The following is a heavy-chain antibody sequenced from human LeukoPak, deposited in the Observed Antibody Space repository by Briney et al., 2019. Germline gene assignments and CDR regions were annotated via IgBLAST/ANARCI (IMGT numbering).Heavy chain of an antibody. Sequence: PSETLSLTCTVSGYSISSDYYWGWFRQPPGRGLEWIGSIYHSGSTYYNPSLKSRLTISVDTSKNQLSLRPSSVTAAYTAVYYCAREIVVVTAILSLLRRGYYYMDVWGKGTTVTISS. CDR3: AREIVVVTAILSLLRRGYYYMDV. V-gene: IGHV4-38-2*02. CDR2: IYHSGST. CDR1: GYSISSDYY. D-gene: IGHD2-21*02. J-gene: IGHJ6*03.